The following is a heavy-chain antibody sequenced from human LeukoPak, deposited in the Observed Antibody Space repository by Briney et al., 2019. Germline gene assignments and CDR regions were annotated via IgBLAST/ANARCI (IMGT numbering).Heavy chain of an antibody. Sequence: GASVKVSCKASGYTFTSYDINWVRQATGQGLEWMGWMNPNSGNTGYAQKLQGRVTMTTDTSTSTAYMELRSLRSDDTAVYYCATDPWETEGRWGQGTLVTVSS. V-gene: IGHV1-8*01. CDR1: GYTFTSYD. CDR3: ATDPWETEGR. CDR2: MNPNSGNT. D-gene: IGHD1-1*01. J-gene: IGHJ4*02.